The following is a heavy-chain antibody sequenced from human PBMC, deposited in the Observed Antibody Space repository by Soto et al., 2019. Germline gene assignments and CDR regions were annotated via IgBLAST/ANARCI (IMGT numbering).Heavy chain of an antibody. CDR2: IYWDDDK. V-gene: IGHV2-5*02. Sequence: QITLKESGPTLVKPTQTLTLTCTFSGFSLSTSGVGVGWIRQPPGKALEWLALIYWDDDKRYSPSLKSRLTIPEDTPKNHVVITKTNMDPLDTATYDCAHLSGSSGWYGNLYYFDYWSQGTLGAVCS. J-gene: IGHJ4*02. CDR3: AHLSGSSGWYGNLYYFDY. CDR1: GFSLSTSGVG. D-gene: IGHD6-13*01.